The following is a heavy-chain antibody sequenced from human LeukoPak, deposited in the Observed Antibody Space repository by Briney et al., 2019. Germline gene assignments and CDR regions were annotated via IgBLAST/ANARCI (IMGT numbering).Heavy chain of an antibody. J-gene: IGHJ2*01. CDR3: ARQMRFPWYFDL. CDR1: GGSISCSTHD. D-gene: IGHD3-16*01. CDR2: IYYRGST. Sequence: PSETLFLTFTVSGGSISCSTHDWGWIRQPPGKGLEWIGNIYYRGSTYYNPSLKSRVTISVDTSKNQFSLKLSSVTAADTAAFYCARQMRFPWYFDLWGRGTLVTVSS. V-gene: IGHV4-39*01.